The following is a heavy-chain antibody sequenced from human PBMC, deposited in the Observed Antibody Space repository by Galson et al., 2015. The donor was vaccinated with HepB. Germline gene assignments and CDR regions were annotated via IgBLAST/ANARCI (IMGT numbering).Heavy chain of an antibody. CDR3: ARDSGGSGSYYYYYYGMDV. V-gene: IGHV3-66*01. D-gene: IGHD3-10*01. J-gene: IGHJ6*02. Sequence: SLRLSCAASGFTVSSNYMSWVRQAPGKGLEWVSVIYSGGSTYYADSVKGRFTISRDNSKNTLYLQMNSLRAEDTAVYYCARDSGGSGSYYYYYYGMDVWGQGTTVTVSS. CDR2: IYSGGST. CDR1: GFTVSSNY.